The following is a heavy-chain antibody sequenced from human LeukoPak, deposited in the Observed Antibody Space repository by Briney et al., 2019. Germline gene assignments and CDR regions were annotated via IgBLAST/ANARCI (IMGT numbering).Heavy chain of an antibody. CDR3: AKSSLRGHSLWYFDL. CDR2: ISYDESNK. Sequence: PGGSLRLSCAASGFTFSSYGIHWVRQAPGKGLEWVAVISYDESNKYDADSVKGRFTISRDNSKNTLYLQMNKLRVEDTAVYYCAKSSLRGHSLWYFDLWGRGTPVTVSS. V-gene: IGHV3-30*18. CDR1: GFTFSSYG. J-gene: IGHJ2*01. D-gene: IGHD3-10*01.